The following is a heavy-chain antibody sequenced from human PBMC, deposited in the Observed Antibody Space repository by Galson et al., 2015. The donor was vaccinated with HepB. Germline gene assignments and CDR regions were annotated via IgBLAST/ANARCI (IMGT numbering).Heavy chain of an antibody. D-gene: IGHD3-10*01. CDR1: GFTFSDTW. Sequence: SLRLSCAASGFTFSDTWMNWVRQGPGKGLEWVGRIKSKGDGGSLEYAAPVEGRFTISRDDSRNTLYLQLNSLTTEDTAVYYCTTGAPDYYGSGSYSPFDYWGQGTLITVSS. CDR3: TTGAPDYYGSGSYSPFDY. CDR2: IKSKGDGGSL. J-gene: IGHJ4*02. V-gene: IGHV3-15*07.